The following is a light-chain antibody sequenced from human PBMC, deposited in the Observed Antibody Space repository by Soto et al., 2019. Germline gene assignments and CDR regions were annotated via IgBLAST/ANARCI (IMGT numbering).Light chain of an antibody. CDR1: SSNIGAGYD. CDR2: GNS. V-gene: IGLV1-40*01. CDR3: QSYDSSLSGAGV. J-gene: IGLJ3*02. Sequence: QSVLTQPPSVSGAPGQRVTISCTGSSSNIGAGYDVHWYQQLPGTAPKLLIYGNSNRPSGVADRFSGSKSGTSASLAITGLQAEDEADYSCQSYDSSLSGAGVFGGGTKLTVL.